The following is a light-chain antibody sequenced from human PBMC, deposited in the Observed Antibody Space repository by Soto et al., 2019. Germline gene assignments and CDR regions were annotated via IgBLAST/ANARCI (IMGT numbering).Light chain of an antibody. CDR1: GSDVGGYNY. Sequence: QSVLTQPRSVSGSPGQSVTISCTGTGSDVGGYNYVSWYQQHPGKAPKLMIFDVTTRPSGVPDRFSGSKSGNTASLTISGLQAEDEADYYCSLYTSENTYVFGTGTKVTVL. V-gene: IGLV2-11*01. J-gene: IGLJ1*01. CDR3: SLYTSENTYV. CDR2: DVT.